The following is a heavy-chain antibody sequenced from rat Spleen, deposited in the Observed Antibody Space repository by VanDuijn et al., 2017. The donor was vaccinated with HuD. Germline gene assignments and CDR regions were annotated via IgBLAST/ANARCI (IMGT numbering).Heavy chain of an antibody. Sequence: EVQLVESGGGLVQPGRSMKLSCAASGFTFSNYYMAWVRQAPKKGLEWVATISYDGSSTYYRDSVKGRFTISRDNAKSTLYLQMNSLRSEETAMYYCARTGFPYWGQGTLVTVSS. J-gene: IGHJ3*01. CDR3: ARTGFPY. V-gene: IGHV5-22*01. CDR1: GFTFSNYY. CDR2: ISYDGSST.